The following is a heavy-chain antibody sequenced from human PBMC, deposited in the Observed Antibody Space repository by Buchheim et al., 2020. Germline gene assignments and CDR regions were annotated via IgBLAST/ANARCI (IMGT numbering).Heavy chain of an antibody. CDR2: INPSAGST. V-gene: IGHV1-46*01. D-gene: IGHD4-17*01. J-gene: IGHJ3*02. Sequence: QVQLVQSGAEVKKPGASVKVSCKAFGFTFSNFYMHWVRQAPGQGLEWMGIINPSAGSTTYARTFQDRPTMTRDTSSNKVYMELSSLRSEDTAVYYCARDRDYGSEIWGQGT. CDR1: GFTFSNFY. CDR3: ARDRDYGSEI.